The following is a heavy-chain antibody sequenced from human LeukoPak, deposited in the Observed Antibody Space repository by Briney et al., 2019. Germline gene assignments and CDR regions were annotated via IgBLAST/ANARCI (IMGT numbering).Heavy chain of an antibody. CDR1: GGSISSSSYY. J-gene: IGHJ5*02. V-gene: IGHV4-39*01. CDR2: IYYSGST. CDR3: ARHRRREGWFDP. Sequence: PSETLSLTCTVSGGSISSSSYYWGWIRQPPGKGLEWIGSIYYSGSTYYNPSLKSRVTISVDTSKNQFSLKLSSVTAADTAVYYCARHRRREGWFDPWGQGTLVTVSS. D-gene: IGHD5-24*01.